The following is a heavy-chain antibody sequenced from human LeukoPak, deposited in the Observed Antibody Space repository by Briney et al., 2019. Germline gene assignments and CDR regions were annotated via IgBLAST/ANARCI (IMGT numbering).Heavy chain of an antibody. Sequence: ASVKVSCKASGYTFTSYAMHWVRQAPGQRLEWMGWINAGNGNTKYSQKFLGRVTITRDTSASTAYMELSSLRSEDTAVYYCARNPHFGEAIFDPWGQGTLVTVSS. CDR3: ARNPHFGEAIFDP. CDR1: GYTFTSYA. J-gene: IGHJ5*02. V-gene: IGHV1-3*01. CDR2: INAGNGNT. D-gene: IGHD3-10*01.